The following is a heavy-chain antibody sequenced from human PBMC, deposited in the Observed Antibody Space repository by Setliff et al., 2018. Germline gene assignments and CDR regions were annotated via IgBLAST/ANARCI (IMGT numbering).Heavy chain of an antibody. CDR2: ILGGGGNGGRGT. CDR1: GYTFSTYS. CDR3: AKDRVPDNIWDFDS. D-gene: IGHD1-26*01. Sequence: PGGSLRLSCVGSGYTFSTYSMVWVRQAPGKGLQWVSGILGGGGNGGRGTIYADSVRGRFIISRDNSKNTLYLHMNSLRAEDTALYYCAKDRVPDNIWDFDSWGPGTPVTVSS. V-gene: IGHV3-23*01. J-gene: IGHJ5*01.